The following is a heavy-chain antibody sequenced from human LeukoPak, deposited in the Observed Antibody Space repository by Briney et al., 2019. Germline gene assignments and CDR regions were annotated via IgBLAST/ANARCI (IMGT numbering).Heavy chain of an antibody. Sequence: SETLSLTCAVYGGSFSGYYWSWIRQPPGKGLEWIGEINHSGSTNYNPSLKSRVTISVDTSKNQFSLKLSSVTAADTAVYYCATHYYDSSGYYTPGDYWGQGTLATVSS. CDR3: ATHYYDSSGYYTPGDY. V-gene: IGHV4-34*01. CDR2: INHSGST. D-gene: IGHD3-22*01. J-gene: IGHJ4*02. CDR1: GGSFSGYY.